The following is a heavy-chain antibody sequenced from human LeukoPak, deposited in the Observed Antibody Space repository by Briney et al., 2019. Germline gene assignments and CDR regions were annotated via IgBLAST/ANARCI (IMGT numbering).Heavy chain of an antibody. Sequence: GGSLRLSCAASGLTFSSYWMHWVRQAPGKGLVWVSRINSDGSTTTYADSVKGRFTISRDNAMNTLYLQMNSLRAEDTAVYYCAKVRWGSDNALDSWGQGTLVTGSS. J-gene: IGHJ4*02. CDR2: INSDGSTT. CDR1: GLTFSSYW. D-gene: IGHD3-16*01. CDR3: AKVRWGSDNALDS. V-gene: IGHV3-74*01.